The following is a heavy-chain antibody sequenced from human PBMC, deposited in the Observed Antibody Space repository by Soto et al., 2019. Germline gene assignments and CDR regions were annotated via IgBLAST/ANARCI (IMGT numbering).Heavy chain of an antibody. V-gene: IGHV4-4*02. CDR1: GGSISTNNW. D-gene: IGHD5-18*01. CDR2: IYHSGTT. Sequence: PSETLSLTCTVSGGSISTNNWWTWVRQPPGEGPEWIGEIYHSGTTHYNPSLKSRLTISVDKSKNQFSLNLNSVTAADTAVYYCASKTGYGIAFENWGQGTPVTVS. J-gene: IGHJ4*02. CDR3: ASKTGYGIAFEN.